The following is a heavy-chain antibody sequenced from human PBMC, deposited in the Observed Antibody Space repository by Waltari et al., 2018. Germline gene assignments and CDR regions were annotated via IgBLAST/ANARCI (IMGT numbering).Heavy chain of an antibody. Sequence: QVQLVESGGGLVKPGGSLRLSCAASGFTFSDYYLSWLRQAPGKGLEWVSYISSSGSTIYYADAGKGRFTISRDNAKNSLYLQMNSLRAEDTAVYYCARDGQGPRSDVSEYFQHWGQGTLVTVSS. CDR2: ISSSGSTI. CDR1: GFTFSDYY. J-gene: IGHJ1*01. CDR3: ARDGQGPRSDVSEYFQH. V-gene: IGHV3-11*01.